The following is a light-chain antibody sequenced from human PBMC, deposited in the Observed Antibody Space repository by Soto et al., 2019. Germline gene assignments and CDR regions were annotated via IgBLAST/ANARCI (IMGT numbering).Light chain of an antibody. CDR3: QQYNDWPPT. CDR1: QDNFNY. CDR2: AAS. Sequence: DIQMTQSPSSVSASVGDRVTITCRGKQDNFNYVAWQQQKPGKAPILLIYAASRLQNGVPTRCSGSGSGTDFTLTISSLQPEDFALYYCQQYNDWPPTFGQGTRLEIK. J-gene: IGKJ5*01. V-gene: IGKV1-12*01.